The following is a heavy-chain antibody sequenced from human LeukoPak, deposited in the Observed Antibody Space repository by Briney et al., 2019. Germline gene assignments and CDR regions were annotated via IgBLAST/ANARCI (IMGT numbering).Heavy chain of an antibody. CDR3: ARTSRHFYGSGSNLTPWPADMDV. J-gene: IGHJ6*02. Sequence: SETLSLTCTVSGGSINSYYWTWIRQPPGKGLEWIGYIYYSGSTHYNPSLNSRVTISMDTSKNQFSLKLSSVTAADTAVYYCARTSRHFYGSGSNLTPWPADMDVWGQGTTVPVSS. CDR2: IYYSGST. V-gene: IGHV4-59*01. D-gene: IGHD3-10*01. CDR1: GGSINSYY.